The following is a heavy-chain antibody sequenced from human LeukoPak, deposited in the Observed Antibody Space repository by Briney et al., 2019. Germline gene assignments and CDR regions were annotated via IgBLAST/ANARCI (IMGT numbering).Heavy chain of an antibody. CDR2: IDSDGSST. D-gene: IGHD6-6*01. V-gene: IGHV3-74*01. J-gene: IGHJ4*02. CDR1: GFTFSGYW. Sequence: GGSLRLSCAASGFTFSGYWMHWVRQAPGKGLVWVSHIDSDGSSTTYADSVKGRFTISRDNSENRLYLEMSSLRVEDTAVYYCSLGARHSTDYWGQGTLVTVSS. CDR3: SLGARHSTDY.